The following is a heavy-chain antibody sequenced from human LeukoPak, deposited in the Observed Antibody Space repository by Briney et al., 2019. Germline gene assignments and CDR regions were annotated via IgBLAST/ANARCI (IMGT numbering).Heavy chain of an antibody. CDR3: TTDGRHIVVVTAIQDFDY. CDR1: GFTFSNAW. Sequence: GGSLRLSCAASGFTFSNAWMSWVRQAPGKGLEWVGRIKSKTDGGTTDYAAPVKGRFTISRDDSKNTLYLQMNSLKTEDTAVYYCTTDGRHIVVVTAIQDFDYWGQGTLVTVSS. CDR2: IKSKTDGGTT. D-gene: IGHD2-21*02. V-gene: IGHV3-15*01. J-gene: IGHJ4*02.